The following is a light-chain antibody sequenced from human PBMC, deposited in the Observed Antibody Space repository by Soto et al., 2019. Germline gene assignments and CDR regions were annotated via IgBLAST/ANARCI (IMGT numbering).Light chain of an antibody. CDR1: NSDIGGYNY. Sequence: QSALTQPASVSGSHGQSITISCTGTNSDIGGYNYVSWYQQYPGKAPKLMIYDVSNRPSGVSKRFSGSKSGNTASLTISGLQAEDEADYYCSSYTSSSTLYVIFGGGTKLTVL. CDR3: SSYTSSSTLYVI. CDR2: DVS. J-gene: IGLJ2*01. V-gene: IGLV2-14*01.